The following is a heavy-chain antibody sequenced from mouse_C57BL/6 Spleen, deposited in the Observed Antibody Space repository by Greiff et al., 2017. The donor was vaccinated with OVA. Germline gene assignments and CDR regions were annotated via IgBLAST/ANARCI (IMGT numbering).Heavy chain of an antibody. CDR1: GYTFTSYW. Sequence: VQLQQPGAELVKPGASVTLSCKASGYTFTSYWMQWVKQRPGQGLEWIGEIDPSDSYTNYNQKFKGKATLTVDTSSSTAYMQLSSLTSEDSAVYYCARWAPMDYWGQGTSVTVSS. J-gene: IGHJ4*01. CDR2: IDPSDSYT. V-gene: IGHV1-50*01. CDR3: ARWAPMDY.